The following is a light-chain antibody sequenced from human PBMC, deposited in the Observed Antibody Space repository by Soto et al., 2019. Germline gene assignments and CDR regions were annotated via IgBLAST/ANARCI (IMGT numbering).Light chain of an antibody. V-gene: IGKV1-9*01. J-gene: IGKJ4*01. CDR2: AAS. CDR1: QDISSH. CDR3: QQVKTYPLT. Sequence: DIQLTQSPSFLSASVGDRVTITCRASQDISSHLAWYQQKPGKAPKLLIYAASTLQSGVPSGFGGSGSGTQFTLTITSLQPEDFATYYCQQVKTYPLTFGGGTKVEIK.